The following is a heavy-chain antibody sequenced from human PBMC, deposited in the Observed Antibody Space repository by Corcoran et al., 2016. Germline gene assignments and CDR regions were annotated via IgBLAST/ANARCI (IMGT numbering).Heavy chain of an antibody. CDR2: INHSGST. V-gene: IGHV4-34*01. Sequence: QVQLQQWGAGLLKPSETLSLTCAVYGGSFSGYYWSWIRQPPGKGLEWIGEINHSGSTNYNPSLKSRVTISVDTSKNQFSLKLSSVTAADKAVYYCARGRYSSGYYYHYFDYWGQGTLVTVSS. CDR1: GGSFSGYY. J-gene: IGHJ4*02. D-gene: IGHD3-22*01. CDR3: ARGRYSSGYYYHYFDY.